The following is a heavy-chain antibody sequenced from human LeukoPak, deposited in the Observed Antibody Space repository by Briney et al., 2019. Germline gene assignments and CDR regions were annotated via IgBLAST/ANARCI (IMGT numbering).Heavy chain of an antibody. J-gene: IGHJ3*02. V-gene: IGHV4-59*01. CDR3: ARGHGSGSYYDAFDI. CDR1: GGSISSYY. Sequence: SETLSLTCTVSGGSISSYYWSWIRQPPGKELEWIGYMYYSGSTNYNPSLKSRVTISVDTSKNQFSLKLSSVTAADTAVYYCARGHGSGSYYDAFDIWGQGTMVTVSS. D-gene: IGHD3-10*01. CDR2: MYYSGST.